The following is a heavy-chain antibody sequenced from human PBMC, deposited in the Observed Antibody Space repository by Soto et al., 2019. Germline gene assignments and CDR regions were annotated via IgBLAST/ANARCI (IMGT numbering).Heavy chain of an antibody. J-gene: IGHJ4*02. V-gene: IGHV3-11*06. CDR1: GFPVSDYY. CDR3: ARGGGGGLFEH. CDR2: ISPKSTYT. Sequence: QVHLVESGGGLVKSGGSLRLSCATSGFPVSDYYMSWIRQAPGKGLEWLSHISPKSTYTNYADSVKGRFTISRDNTKSSLFLQMNSLGVEDTAVYYCARGGGGGLFEHWGQGVLVTVSS. D-gene: IGHD2-21*01.